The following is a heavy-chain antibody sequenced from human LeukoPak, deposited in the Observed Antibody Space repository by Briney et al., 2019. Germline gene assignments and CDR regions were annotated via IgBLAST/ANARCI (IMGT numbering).Heavy chain of an antibody. CDR1: GGTFSSYA. V-gene: IGHV1-69*01. D-gene: IGHD1-26*01. CDR3: ARDEMGATPGYFDY. Sequence: GASVKVSCKASGGTFSSYAISWVRQAPGQGLEWMGGIIPIFGTANYAQKFQGRVTITADESTSTAYMELSSLRSEDTAVYYCARDEMGATPGYFDYWGQGTLVTVSS. CDR2: IIPIFGTA. J-gene: IGHJ4*02.